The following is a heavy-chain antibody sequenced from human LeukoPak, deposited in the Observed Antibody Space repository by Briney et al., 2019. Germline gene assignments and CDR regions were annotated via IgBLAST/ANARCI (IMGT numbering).Heavy chain of an antibody. V-gene: IGHV3-7*01. D-gene: IGHD3-10*01. CDR2: IKKDGGEK. J-gene: IGHJ6*04. CDR1: GFTFSGYW. Sequence: GGSLTLSCAASGFTFSGYWMSWLRQAPGKGLEWVSKIKKDGGEKYYVDSVKGRFTISRDNAKNSLYMQMNSLRAEDTAVYYCARDRGFGQADVWGKGTTVTVSS. CDR3: ARDRGFGQADV.